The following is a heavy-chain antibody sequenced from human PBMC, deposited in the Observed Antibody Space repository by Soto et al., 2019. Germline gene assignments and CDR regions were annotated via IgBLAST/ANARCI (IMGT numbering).Heavy chain of an antibody. CDR1: GYTFTSYY. CDR2: MNPSGGST. J-gene: IGHJ4*02. CDR3: ARGEIVVVPAAIEPFFDY. D-gene: IGHD2-2*02. Sequence: QVQLVQSGAEVKKPGASVKVSCKASGYTFTSYYMHWVRQAPGQGLEWMGIMNPSGGSTSYAQKFQGRVTMTRDTSTSTVYMELSSLRSEDTAVYYCARGEIVVVPAAIEPFFDYWGQGTLVTVSS. V-gene: IGHV1-46*03.